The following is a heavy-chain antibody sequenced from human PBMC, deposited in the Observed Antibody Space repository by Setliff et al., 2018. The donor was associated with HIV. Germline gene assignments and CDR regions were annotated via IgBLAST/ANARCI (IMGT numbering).Heavy chain of an antibody. CDR3: ARQRRGGAGAHDY. D-gene: IGHD3-16*01. Sequence: SSETLSLTCTVSGDSISTYYWSWIRQSPGKGLEWIGYVYRDGTTNYNPSLKSRVTMSLDTSKNQFSLKLSSVTAADTAVYYCARQRRGGAGAHDYWGQGTLVTVSS. J-gene: IGHJ4*02. CDR2: VYRDGTT. CDR1: GDSISTYY. V-gene: IGHV4-4*09.